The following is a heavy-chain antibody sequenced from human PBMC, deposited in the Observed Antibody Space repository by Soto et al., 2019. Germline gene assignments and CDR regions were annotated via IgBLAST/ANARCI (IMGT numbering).Heavy chain of an antibody. J-gene: IGHJ1*01. CDR2: IYYSGST. V-gene: IGHV4-59*01. Sequence: QVQLQESGPGLVKPSETLSLTCTVSGGSISSYYWSWIRQPPGKGLEWIGYIYYSGSTNYNPSLKSRVTISVDTSKNQVSLKLSSVTAADTAVYYCARAPDPYCSGGSCFRAEYFQHWGQGTLVTVSS. D-gene: IGHD2-15*01. CDR1: GGSISSYY. CDR3: ARAPDPYCSGGSCFRAEYFQH.